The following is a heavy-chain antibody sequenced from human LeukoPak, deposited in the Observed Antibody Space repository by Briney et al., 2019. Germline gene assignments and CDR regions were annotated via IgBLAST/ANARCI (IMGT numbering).Heavy chain of an antibody. CDR3: ARAYYDSSGYYNWFDP. Sequence: SETLSLTCAVYGGSFSGYYWSWIRQPPGKGLEWIGEINHSGSTNYNPSLKSRVTISVDTSKNQFSLKLSSVTAADTAVYYCARAYYDSSGYYNWFDPWGQGTPVTVSS. V-gene: IGHV4-34*01. D-gene: IGHD3-22*01. J-gene: IGHJ5*02. CDR1: GGSFSGYY. CDR2: INHSGST.